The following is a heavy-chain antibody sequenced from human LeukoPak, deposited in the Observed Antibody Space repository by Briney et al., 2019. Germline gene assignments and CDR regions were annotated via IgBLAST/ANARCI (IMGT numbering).Heavy chain of an antibody. J-gene: IGHJ6*02. CDR2: IYSNGYT. V-gene: IGHV3-53*01. D-gene: IGHD2-15*01. Sequence: GGSLRLSCAASGFTVSSNYMSWVRQAPGKGLEWASLIYSNGYTYYADSVKGRFTISRDNSKNTLYLQMNSLRAEDTAMYYCARDEGYCSGGSCQYGMDVWGQGTTVTVSS. CDR1: GFTVSSNY. CDR3: ARDEGYCSGGSCQYGMDV.